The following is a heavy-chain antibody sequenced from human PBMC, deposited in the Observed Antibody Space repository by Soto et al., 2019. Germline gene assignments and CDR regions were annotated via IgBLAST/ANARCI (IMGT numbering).Heavy chain of an antibody. CDR3: AKDQTPDYSEDV. J-gene: IGHJ6*02. V-gene: IGHV3-7*03. Sequence: PGGSLRLSCAASGFTFSSNWMNWVRQAPGKGPEWVANIKQDGREKYYVDSVKGRFTISRDNAKNTLYLQMNSLRAEDTAVYYCAKDQTPDYSEDVWGQGTTVTVSS. CDR1: GFTFSSNW. D-gene: IGHD4-4*01. CDR2: IKQDGREK.